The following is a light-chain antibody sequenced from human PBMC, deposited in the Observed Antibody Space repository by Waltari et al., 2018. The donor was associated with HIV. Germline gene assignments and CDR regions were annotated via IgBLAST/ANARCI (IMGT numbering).Light chain of an antibody. CDR3: QEYNKWPPVT. J-gene: IGKJ3*01. Sequence: EIILTQSPATLSVSPGESATLACRASRTVSTDLAWYQQRPGQAPRLLIYRASTRASGVPARFSASGSGTEFTLTISSLQSEDFALYYCQEYNKWPPVTFGPGTRVDI. V-gene: IGKV3-15*01. CDR2: RAS. CDR1: RTVSTD.